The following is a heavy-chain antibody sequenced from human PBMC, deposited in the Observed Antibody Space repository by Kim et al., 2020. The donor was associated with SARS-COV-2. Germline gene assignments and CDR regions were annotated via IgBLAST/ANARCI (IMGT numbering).Heavy chain of an antibody. V-gene: IGHV3-73*01. Sequence: GGSLRLSCAASGFTFSGSAIHWVRQASGKGLEWVGRVNTKTYNYATASAASVTGRFTFSRDDSKNTAYLQMNSLKTEDSAVYYCTRRSGNVYVLDYWGQGTLVTVSS. D-gene: IGHD5-12*01. CDR3: TRRSGNVYVLDY. J-gene: IGHJ4*02. CDR2: VNTKTYNYAT. CDR1: GFTFSGSA.